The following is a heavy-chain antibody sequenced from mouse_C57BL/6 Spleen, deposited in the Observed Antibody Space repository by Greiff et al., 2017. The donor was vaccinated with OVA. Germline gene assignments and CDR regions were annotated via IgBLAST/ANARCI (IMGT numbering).Heavy chain of an antibody. CDR1: GYTFTDYY. J-gene: IGHJ2*01. CDR2: INPNNGGT. CDR3: ARGAYYSNSFDY. Sequence: EVQLQQSGPELVKPGASVKISCKASGYTFTDYYMNWVKQSHGKSLEWIGDINPNNGGTSYNQKFKGKATLTVDKPSSTAYMELRSLTSEDSAVYYCARGAYYSNSFDYWGQGTTLTVSS. V-gene: IGHV1-26*01. D-gene: IGHD2-5*01.